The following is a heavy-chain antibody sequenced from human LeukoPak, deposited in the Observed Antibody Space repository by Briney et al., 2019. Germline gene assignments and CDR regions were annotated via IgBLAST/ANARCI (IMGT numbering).Heavy chain of an antibody. CDR3: AKDMAYSESQSYDY. J-gene: IGHJ4*02. CDR2: ISWNSGSI. V-gene: IGHV3-9*01. D-gene: IGHD1-14*01. Sequence: GGSLRLSCAASGFTFDDYAMHWVRQAPGKGLEWVSGISWNSGSIGYADFVKGRFTISRDNAKNSLYLQMNSLRAEDTALYYCAKDMAYSESQSYDYWGQGTLVTVSS. CDR1: GFTFDDYA.